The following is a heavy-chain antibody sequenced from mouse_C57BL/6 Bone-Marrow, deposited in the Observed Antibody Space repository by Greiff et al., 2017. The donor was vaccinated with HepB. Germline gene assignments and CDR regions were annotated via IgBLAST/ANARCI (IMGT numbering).Heavy chain of an antibody. CDR2: IYPGGGYT. J-gene: IGHJ1*03. Sequence: QVQLKQSGAELVRPGTSVKMSCKASGYTFTNYWIGWAKQRPGHGLEWIGDIYPGGGYTNYNEKFKGKATLTADKSSSTAYMQFSSLTSEDSAIYYCARGENGNYEYFDVWGTGTTVTVSS. CDR1: GYTFTNYW. CDR3: ARGENGNYEYFDV. V-gene: IGHV1-63*01. D-gene: IGHD2-1*01.